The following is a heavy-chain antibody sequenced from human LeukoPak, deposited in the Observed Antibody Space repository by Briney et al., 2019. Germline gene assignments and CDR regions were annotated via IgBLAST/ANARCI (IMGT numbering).Heavy chain of an antibody. Sequence: PGRSLRLSCAASGFTFSSYGMHWVRQAPGKGLEWVAVIWYDGSNKYYADSVKGRFTISRDNSKNTLYLQMNSLRAEDTALYYCAREILTGYAFDIWGQGTMVTVSS. CDR1: GFTFSSYG. J-gene: IGHJ3*02. CDR2: IWYDGSNK. V-gene: IGHV3-33*01. CDR3: AREILTGYAFDI. D-gene: IGHD7-27*01.